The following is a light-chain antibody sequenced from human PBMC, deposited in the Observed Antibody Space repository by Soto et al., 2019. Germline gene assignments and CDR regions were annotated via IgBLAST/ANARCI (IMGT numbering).Light chain of an antibody. Sequence: SQSPANLSATPGRSAPLSCRASQSISRRLAWYQQKPGKAPKLLIHGASSWHSGIPVRFSGSGSGTEFTLTISSLQSEDFATYYCQQSYGSLLTFGGGTKVDNK. V-gene: IGKV3-15*01. CDR1: QSISRR. CDR3: QQSYGSLLT. J-gene: IGKJ4*01. CDR2: GAS.